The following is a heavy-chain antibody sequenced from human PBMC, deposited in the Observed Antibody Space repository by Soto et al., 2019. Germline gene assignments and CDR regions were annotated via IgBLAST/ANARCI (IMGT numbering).Heavy chain of an antibody. V-gene: IGHV3-48*01. CDR3: ARAWRYCSGGSCYFNNY. CDR2: ISSSSSTI. Sequence: EVQLVESGGGLVQPGGSLRLSCAASGFTFSSYSMTWVRQAPGKGLEWVSYISSSSSTIYYADSVKGRFTISRDNAKNSLYLQMNSLRAEDTAVYYSARAWRYCSGGSCYFNNYWGQGTLVTVSS. J-gene: IGHJ4*02. D-gene: IGHD2-15*01. CDR1: GFTFSSYS.